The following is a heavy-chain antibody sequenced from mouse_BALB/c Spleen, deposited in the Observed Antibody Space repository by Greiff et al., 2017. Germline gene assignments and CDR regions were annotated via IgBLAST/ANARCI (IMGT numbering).Heavy chain of an antibody. V-gene: IGHV1-87*01. CDR1: GYTFTSYW. J-gene: IGHJ2*01. CDR2: IYPGDGDT. CDR3: ARREVRLVYIDY. Sequence: VQLQQSGAELARPGASVKLSCKASGYTFTSYWMQWVKQRPGQGLEWIGAIYPGDGDTRYTQKFKGKATLTADKSSSTAYMQLSILASEDSAVSYCARREVRLVYIDYWGQGTTLTVSS. D-gene: IGHD2-14*01.